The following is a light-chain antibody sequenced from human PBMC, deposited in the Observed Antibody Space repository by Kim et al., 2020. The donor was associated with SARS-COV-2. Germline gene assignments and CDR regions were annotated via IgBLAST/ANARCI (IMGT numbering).Light chain of an antibody. Sequence: QSVLTQPPSESGTPGQRVTISCSGSSSNIGSNYVYWYQQLPGTAPKLLIYRNNQRPSGVPDRFSGSKSGTSASLAISGLRSEDEADYYCAAWDDSLSVVFGGGTQLTVL. CDR2: RNN. CDR3: AAWDDSLSVV. CDR1: SSNIGSNY. V-gene: IGLV1-47*01. J-gene: IGLJ2*01.